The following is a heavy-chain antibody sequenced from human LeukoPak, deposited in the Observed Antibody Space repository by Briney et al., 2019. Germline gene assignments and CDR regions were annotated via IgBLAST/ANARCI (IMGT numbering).Heavy chain of an antibody. CDR1: GGSISSYY. Sequence: SETLSLTCTVSGGSISSYYWSWIRQPAGKGLEWIGRIYTSGNTNYNPSLKSRVTMSVDTSKNQFSLKLSSVTAADTAVYYCASYYDFWSGLFRYNWFDPWGQGTLVTVSS. J-gene: IGHJ5*02. D-gene: IGHD3-3*01. CDR3: ASYYDFWSGLFRYNWFDP. V-gene: IGHV4-4*07. CDR2: IYTSGNT.